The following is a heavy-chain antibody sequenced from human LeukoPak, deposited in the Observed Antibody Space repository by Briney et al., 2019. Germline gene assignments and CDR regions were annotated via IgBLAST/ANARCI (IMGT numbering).Heavy chain of an antibody. Sequence: ASVTVSCKASGYTFTSYYMHWVRQAPGQGLEWMGVINPSGGSTIYAQKFQGRVTITRDISTSTVYMELSSLRSEDTAVYYCARVSTVTSPPYFDYWGQGTLVTVSS. CDR1: GYTFTSYY. D-gene: IGHD4-17*01. CDR2: INPSGGST. V-gene: IGHV1-46*01. CDR3: ARVSTVTSPPYFDY. J-gene: IGHJ4*02.